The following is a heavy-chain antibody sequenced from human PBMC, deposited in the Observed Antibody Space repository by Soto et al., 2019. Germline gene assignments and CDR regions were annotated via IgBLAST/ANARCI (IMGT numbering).Heavy chain of an antibody. CDR3: AKGRSYYYYYGVDV. V-gene: IGHV3-23*01. CDR1: GFTFTTDW. CDR2: IIDSGGST. Sequence: GGSLRLSCVASGFTFTTDWASWVRQAPGKGLEWVSDIIDSGGSTYYADSVKGRFTISRDNSKSTLYLQMNSLRAEDTALYYCAKGRSYYYYYGVDVWGQGTTVTVSS. J-gene: IGHJ6*02.